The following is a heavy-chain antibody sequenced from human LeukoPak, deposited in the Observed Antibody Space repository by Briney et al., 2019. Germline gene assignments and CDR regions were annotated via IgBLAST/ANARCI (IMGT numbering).Heavy chain of an antibody. CDR1: GGSISSYY. Sequence: SETLSLTCTVSGGSISSYYWSWLRQPPGKGLEWIGYIYYSGSTNYNPSLKSRVTISVDTSKNQFSLRLSSVTAADTAVYYCARGPADYNKLKPGDRDGYNYKSKRTPFDYWGQGTLVTVSS. J-gene: IGHJ4*02. CDR3: ARGPADYNKLKPGDRDGYNYKSKRTPFDY. V-gene: IGHV4-59*12. CDR2: IYYSGST. D-gene: IGHD5-24*01.